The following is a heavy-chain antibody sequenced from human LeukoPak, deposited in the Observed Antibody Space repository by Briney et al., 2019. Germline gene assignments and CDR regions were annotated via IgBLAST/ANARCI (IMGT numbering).Heavy chain of an antibody. D-gene: IGHD3-9*01. CDR2: INHSGST. J-gene: IGHJ3*02. CDR3: SVAYYDILTGYSGSAKDAFDI. V-gene: IGHV4-34*01. CDR1: GGSFSGYY. Sequence: PSETLSLTCAVYGGSFSGYYWSWIRQPPGKGLEWIGEINHSGSTNYNPSLKSRVTISVDTSKNQFSLKLSSVTAADTAVYYCSVAYYDILTGYSGSAKDAFDIWGQGTMVTVSS.